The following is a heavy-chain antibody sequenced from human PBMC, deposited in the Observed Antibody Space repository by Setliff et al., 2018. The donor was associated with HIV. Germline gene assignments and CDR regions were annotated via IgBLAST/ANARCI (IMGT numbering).Heavy chain of an antibody. CDR2: INHSGST. CDR1: GGSLSGYH. J-gene: IGHJ4*02. CDR3: ARGGGYDRSGYYPFGY. V-gene: IGHV4-34*01. D-gene: IGHD3-22*01. Sequence: PSETLSLTCAVYGGSLSGYHWSWIRQSPEKGLEWIGEINHSGSTNYNPSLKSRVTMSVDTSKNQFSLKLSSVTAADTAVYYCARGGGYDRSGYYPFGYWGQGTPVTVSS.